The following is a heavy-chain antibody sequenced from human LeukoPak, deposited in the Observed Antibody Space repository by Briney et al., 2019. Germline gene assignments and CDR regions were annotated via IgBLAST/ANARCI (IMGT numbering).Heavy chain of an antibody. J-gene: IGHJ3*02. D-gene: IGHD2-15*01. V-gene: IGHV1-46*01. CDR1: GYTFTSYY. CDR2: INPSGGST. Sequence: ASVKVSCKASGYTFTSYYMHWVRQAPGQGLEWMGIINPSGGSTSYAQKFQGRVTMTRDTSTSTVYMELSSLRSEDTAVYYCARAIRYCSGGSCYSGAFDIWGQGTMVTVSS. CDR3: ARAIRYCSGGSCYSGAFDI.